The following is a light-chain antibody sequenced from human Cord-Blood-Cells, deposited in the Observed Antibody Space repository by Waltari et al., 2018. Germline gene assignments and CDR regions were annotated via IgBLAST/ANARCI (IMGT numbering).Light chain of an antibody. CDR3: CSYAGSYTYV. V-gene: IGLV2-11*01. CDR2: DVS. CDR1: SSDVGGYNY. J-gene: IGLJ1*01. Sequence: QSALTQPRSVSGSPGQSVTISCTGTSSDVGGYNYVSWYQQHPGKAPKLMIDDVSKRPSGVHDRFSGSKSGNTASLTISGLQAEDGADYYCCSYAGSYTYVFGTGTKVTVL.